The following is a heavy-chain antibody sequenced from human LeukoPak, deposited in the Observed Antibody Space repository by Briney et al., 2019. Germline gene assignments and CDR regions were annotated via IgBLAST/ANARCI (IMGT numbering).Heavy chain of an antibody. CDR2: INHSGST. Sequence: SETLSLTCAVYGGSFSGYYWSWIRQPPGKGLEWIGEINHSGSTNYNPSLKSRVTISVDTSKNQFSLKLSSVTAADTAVYYCAGEGVTPTDYGDYSSFDYWGQGTLVTVSS. CDR1: GGSFSGYY. V-gene: IGHV4-34*01. J-gene: IGHJ4*02. D-gene: IGHD4-17*01. CDR3: AGEGVTPTDYGDYSSFDY.